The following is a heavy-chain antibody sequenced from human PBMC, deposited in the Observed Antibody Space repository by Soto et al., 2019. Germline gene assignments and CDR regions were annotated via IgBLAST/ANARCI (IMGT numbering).Heavy chain of an antibody. J-gene: IGHJ5*02. Sequence: PSETLSLTCAVYGGSFSGYYWSCLRQPPGKGLEWIGEITHSGSTNYNPSRKMRVTISVDTAKNQFSLKLSSVTAADTAVYYCARGPANCSSTSCSRRGWFDPWGQGTLVTVS. CDR2: ITHSGST. CDR1: GGSFSGYY. CDR3: ARGPANCSSTSCSRRGWFDP. D-gene: IGHD2-2*01. V-gene: IGHV4-34*01.